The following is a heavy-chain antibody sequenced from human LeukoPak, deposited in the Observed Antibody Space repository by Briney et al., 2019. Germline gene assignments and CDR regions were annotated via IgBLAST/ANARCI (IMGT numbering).Heavy chain of an antibody. CDR1: GFTFSGYA. Sequence: GGSLRLSCAASGFTFSGYAMTWVRQAPGKGLECVAIIKQDGSEKYYVNSVKGRFTISRDNAKNSLYLQMNSLRVEETAVYYCGREWAVDFWGQGTLVTVSS. CDR3: GREWAVDF. J-gene: IGHJ4*02. CDR2: IKQDGSEK. V-gene: IGHV3-7*01.